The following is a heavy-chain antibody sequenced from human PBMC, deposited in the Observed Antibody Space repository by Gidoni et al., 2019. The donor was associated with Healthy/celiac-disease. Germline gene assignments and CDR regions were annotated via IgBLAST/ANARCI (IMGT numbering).Heavy chain of an antibody. D-gene: IGHD3-22*01. CDR3: AKEPAGGYYDSRENYFDY. CDR2: ISYDGSNK. CDR1: GFTFSTYG. V-gene: IGHV3-30*18. J-gene: IGHJ4*02. Sequence: VQLVESGGGVVQPGRSLRLSCLASGFTFSTYGMHWVRQAPGKGLEWVAVISYDGSNKYYPDSVKGRFTISRDNTKNTLYLQMNRLRAEDTAVYYCAKEPAGGYYDSRENYFDYWGQGTLVTVSS.